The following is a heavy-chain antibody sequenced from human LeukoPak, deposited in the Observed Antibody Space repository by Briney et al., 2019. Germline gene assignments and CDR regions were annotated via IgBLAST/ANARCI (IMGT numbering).Heavy chain of an antibody. CDR2: IYYSGST. Sequence: PSETLSLTCTVSGGSISSSSYYWGWIRQPPRKGLEWIGSIYYSGSTYYNPSLKSRVTISVDTSKNQFSLKLSSVTAADTAVYYCARYVVAVAPFDYWGQGTLVTVSS. V-gene: IGHV4-39*01. J-gene: IGHJ4*02. CDR3: ARYVVAVAPFDY. CDR1: GGSISSSSYY. D-gene: IGHD6-19*01.